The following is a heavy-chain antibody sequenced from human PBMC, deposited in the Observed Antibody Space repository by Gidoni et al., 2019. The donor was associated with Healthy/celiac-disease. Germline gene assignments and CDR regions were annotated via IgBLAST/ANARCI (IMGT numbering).Heavy chain of an antibody. CDR2: IYSGGST. CDR3: ARDPISGWYTWFDP. J-gene: IGHJ5*02. Sequence: EVQLVESGGGLVQTGGSLRLSCAASGFTVSSNYMSWFRQAPGKGLEWVSVIYSGGSTYYADSVKGRFTSSRDNSKNTLYLQMNSLRAEDTAVYYCARDPISGWYTWFDPWGQGTLVTVSS. V-gene: IGHV3-66*01. CDR1: GFTVSSNY. D-gene: IGHD6-19*01.